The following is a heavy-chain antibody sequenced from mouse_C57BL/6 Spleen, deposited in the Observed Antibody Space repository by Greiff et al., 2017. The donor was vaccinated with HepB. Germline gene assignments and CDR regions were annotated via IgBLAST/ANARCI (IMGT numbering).Heavy chain of an antibody. CDR2: ISYDGSN. CDR1: GYSITSGYY. CDR3: ARGDGGSSRWYFDV. V-gene: IGHV3-6*01. D-gene: IGHD1-1*01. J-gene: IGHJ1*03. Sequence: EVKVEESGPGLVKPSQSLSLTCSVTGYSITSGYYWNWIRQFPGNKLEWMGYISYDGSNNYNPSLKNRISITRDTSKNQFFLKLNSVTTEDTATYYCARGDGGSSRWYFDVWGTGTTVTVSS.